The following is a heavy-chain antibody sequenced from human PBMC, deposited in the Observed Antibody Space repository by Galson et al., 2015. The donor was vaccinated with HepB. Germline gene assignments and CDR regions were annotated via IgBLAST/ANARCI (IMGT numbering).Heavy chain of an antibody. Sequence: SLRLSCAASGFTFSYYAMTWVRQAPGKGLEWVSSISGGGETTYYADSVKGRFTVSRDNAKKTLYLRTNSLRAEDTAGYYCAKGDVWGSAARNYGMDVWGQGTTVTVSS. D-gene: IGHD3-16*01. CDR1: GFTFSYYA. V-gene: IGHV3-23*01. CDR3: AKGDVWGSAARNYGMDV. CDR2: ISGGGETT. J-gene: IGHJ6*02.